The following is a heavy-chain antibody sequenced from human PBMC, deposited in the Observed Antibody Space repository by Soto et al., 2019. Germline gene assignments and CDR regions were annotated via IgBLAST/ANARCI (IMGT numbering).Heavy chain of an antibody. CDR3: ARVDSSSWYLWAFDI. V-gene: IGHV3-48*02. D-gene: IGHD6-13*01. CDR1: GFTFSSYS. CDR2: ISSSSSTI. J-gene: IGHJ3*02. Sequence: EVQLVESGGGLVQPGGSLRLSCAASGFTFSSYSMNWVRQAPGKGLEWVSYISSSSSTIYYADSVKGRFTISRDNAKNSLYLQMNSLRDEDTAVYYCARVDSSSWYLWAFDIWGQGTMVTVSS.